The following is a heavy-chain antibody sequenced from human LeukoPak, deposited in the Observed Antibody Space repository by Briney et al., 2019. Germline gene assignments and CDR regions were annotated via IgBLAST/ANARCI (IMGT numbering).Heavy chain of an antibody. CDR1: GGSISSSNW. Sequence: SETLSLTCAVSGGSISSSNWWSWVRQPPGKGLEWIGEIYHSGSTNYDPSLESRVTILVDKSRNQFSLKLSSVTAADTAVYYCARIHRYCSGGACYVLDNWGQGTLVAVSS. CDR3: ARIHRYCSGGACYVLDN. J-gene: IGHJ4*02. V-gene: IGHV4-4*02. CDR2: IYHSGST. D-gene: IGHD2-15*01.